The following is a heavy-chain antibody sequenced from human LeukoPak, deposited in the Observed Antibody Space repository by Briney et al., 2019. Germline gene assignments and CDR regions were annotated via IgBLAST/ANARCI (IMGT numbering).Heavy chain of an antibody. CDR1: GGTFSSYA. CDR2: IIPIFGTA. Sequence: GASVKVSCKASGGTFSSYAISWVRQAPGQGLEWMGGIIPIFGTADYAQKFQGRVTITADESTSTAYMELSSLRSEDTAVYYCASEGAVAGTVFDYWGQGTLVTVSS. CDR3: ASEGAVAGTVFDY. D-gene: IGHD6-19*01. J-gene: IGHJ4*02. V-gene: IGHV1-69*13.